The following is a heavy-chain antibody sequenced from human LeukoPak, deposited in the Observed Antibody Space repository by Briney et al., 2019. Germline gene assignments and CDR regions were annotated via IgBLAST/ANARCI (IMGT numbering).Heavy chain of an antibody. CDR3: AKRGVVIRVILVGFHKEANYFDS. Sequence: GGALRLSCAVSGITLSNYGMSWVRQAPGKGLEWVAGISGSGGSTNYADSVKGRFTISRDNLKNTLYLQMNSLRAEDTAVYFCAKRGVVIRVILVGFHKEANYFDSWGQGALVTVSS. D-gene: IGHD3-22*01. CDR2: ISGSGGST. J-gene: IGHJ4*02. V-gene: IGHV3-23*01. CDR1: GITLSNYG.